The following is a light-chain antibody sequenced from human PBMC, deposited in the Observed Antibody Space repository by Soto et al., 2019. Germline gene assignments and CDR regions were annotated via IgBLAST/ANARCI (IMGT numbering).Light chain of an antibody. V-gene: IGKV3-20*01. Sequence: EIVLTPSPATLSVSPGERATLSCRASQSVSRNLAWYQQKPGQAPRILIYGASSRATGIPDRFSGSGSGTDFTLTISRLEPEDFAVYYCQQYGSSPFTFGGGTKVDIK. CDR1: QSVSRN. CDR3: QQYGSSPFT. J-gene: IGKJ4*01. CDR2: GAS.